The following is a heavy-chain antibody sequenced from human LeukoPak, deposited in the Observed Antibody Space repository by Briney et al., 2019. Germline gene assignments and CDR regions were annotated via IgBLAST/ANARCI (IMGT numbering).Heavy chain of an antibody. CDR3: ARGSYYDSSGPTPVDY. V-gene: IGHV3-48*01. CDR2: ISSSSSTI. Sequence: GGSLRLSCAASGFTFSSYWMSWVRQAPGKGLEWVSYISSSSSTIYYADSVKGRFTISRDNAKNSLYLQMNSLRAEDTAVYYCARGSYYDSSGPTPVDYWGQGTLVTVSS. J-gene: IGHJ4*02. D-gene: IGHD3-22*01. CDR1: GFTFSSYW.